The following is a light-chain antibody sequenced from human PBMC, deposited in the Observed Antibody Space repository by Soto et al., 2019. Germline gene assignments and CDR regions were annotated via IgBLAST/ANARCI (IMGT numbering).Light chain of an antibody. CDR3: ATWDDSLNGPNWV. Sequence: QSVLTQPPSASGTPGQRVTISCSGSSSNIGSNTVNWYQQLPGTAPKLLIYNNNQRPSGVPDRFSGPKSGTSASLAISGLQSEDEADYYCATWDDSLNGPNWVFGGGTKLTVL. CDR2: NNN. CDR1: SSNIGSNT. V-gene: IGLV1-44*01. J-gene: IGLJ3*02.